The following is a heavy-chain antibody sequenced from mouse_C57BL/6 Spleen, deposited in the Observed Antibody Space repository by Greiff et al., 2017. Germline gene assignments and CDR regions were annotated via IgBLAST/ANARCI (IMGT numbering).Heavy chain of an antibody. D-gene: IGHD1-1*01. CDR3: AIRTVVEGY. CDR2: IYPGDGGT. Sequence: QVQLQQSGPELVKPGASVKISCKASGYAFSSSWMNWVKQRPGKGLEWIGRIYPGDGGTNYNGKFKGKATLTADKSSSTAYMQLSSLTSEDSAVYFCAIRTVVEGYWGQGTTLTVSS. J-gene: IGHJ2*01. V-gene: IGHV1-82*01. CDR1: GYAFSSSW.